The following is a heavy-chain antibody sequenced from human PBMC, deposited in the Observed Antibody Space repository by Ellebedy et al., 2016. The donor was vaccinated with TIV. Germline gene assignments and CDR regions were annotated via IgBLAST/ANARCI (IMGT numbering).Heavy chain of an antibody. V-gene: IGHV3-30*02. CDR2: RRFDGRNK. Sequence: GESLKISCAASGFNFNFYGMHWVRQAPGKGLEWVAFRRFDGRNKYYADSVKGRFIISRDNSKNTLYLQMNSLRAEDTAVYYCAKYPNNDSTGYVLDNWGQGTLVAVSS. D-gene: IGHD3-22*01. CDR3: AKYPNNDSTGYVLDN. J-gene: IGHJ4*02. CDR1: GFNFNFYG.